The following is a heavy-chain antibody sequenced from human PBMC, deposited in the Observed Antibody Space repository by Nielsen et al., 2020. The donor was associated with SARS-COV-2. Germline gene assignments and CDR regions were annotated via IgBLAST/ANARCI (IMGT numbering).Heavy chain of an antibody. CDR3: ARDHAPSGYTYVPFDY. CDR2: IKQDGSEK. J-gene: IGHJ4*02. CDR1: GFTFSSYW. V-gene: IGHV3-7*03. Sequence: GGSLRLSCAASGFTFSSYWMSWVRQAPGKGLEWVANIKQDGSEKYYVDSVKGRFTIPRDNSKNTLYLQMNSLRAEDTAVYYCARDHAPSGYTYVPFDYWGQGTLVTVSS. D-gene: IGHD5-18*01.